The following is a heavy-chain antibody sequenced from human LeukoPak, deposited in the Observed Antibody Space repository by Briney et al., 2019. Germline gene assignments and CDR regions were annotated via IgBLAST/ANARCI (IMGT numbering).Heavy chain of an antibody. Sequence: SETLSLICAVYGGSFSGYYWSWIRQPPGKGLEWIGEINHSGSTNYNPSLKSRVTISVDTSKNQFSLKLSSVTAADTAVYYCARGVDIVVVPAAIRHYYGMDVWGQGTTVTVSS. D-gene: IGHD2-2*01. CDR2: INHSGST. V-gene: IGHV4-34*01. CDR1: GGSFSGYY. J-gene: IGHJ6*02. CDR3: ARGVDIVVVPAAIRHYYGMDV.